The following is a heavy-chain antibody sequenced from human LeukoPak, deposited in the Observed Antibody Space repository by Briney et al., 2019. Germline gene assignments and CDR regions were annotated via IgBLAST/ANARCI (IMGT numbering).Heavy chain of an antibody. V-gene: IGHV3-33*01. CDR2: IWYGGSNK. Sequence: QTGGSLRLSCAASGFNFSSFVMHGARQAPGKGLEWVAVIWYGGSNKYYADSVKGRVTISRDNSKNTLYLEMNSLRAEDTAVYYCARDLQAYCGGDCNAQGDYWGQGTLVTVSS. CDR1: GFNFSSFV. CDR3: ARDLQAYCGGDCNAQGDY. D-gene: IGHD2-21*02. J-gene: IGHJ4*02.